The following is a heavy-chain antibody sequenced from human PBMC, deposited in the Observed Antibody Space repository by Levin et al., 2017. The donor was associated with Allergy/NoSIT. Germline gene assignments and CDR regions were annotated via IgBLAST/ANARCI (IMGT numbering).Heavy chain of an antibody. CDR3: TRGHYASGWDP. D-gene: IGHD6-19*01. CDR2: IDSDGSSI. V-gene: IGHV3-74*01. J-gene: IGHJ5*02. CDR1: GFTFSSSW. Sequence: GGSLRLSCAASGFTFSSSWMHWVRQAPGKGLVWVSRIDSDGSSISYADSVKGRFTISRDNAKDTLYLQMNSLRAEDTAVYYCTRGHYASGWDPWGQGTLVTVSS.